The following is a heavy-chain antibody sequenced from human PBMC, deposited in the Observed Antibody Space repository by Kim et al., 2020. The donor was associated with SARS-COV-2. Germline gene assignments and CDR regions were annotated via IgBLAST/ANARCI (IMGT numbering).Heavy chain of an antibody. Sequence: GGSLRLSCAASGFTFSSYAMHWVRQAPGKGLEWVAVISYDGSNTYYADSVKGRFTISRDNSKNTLSLQMNSLRAEDTAVYYCARGPSIAARQPFRYGGQG. CDR3: ARGPSIAARQPFRY. CDR1: GFTFSSYA. D-gene: IGHD6-6*01. V-gene: IGHV3-30-3*01. CDR2: ISYDGSNT. J-gene: IGHJ1*01.